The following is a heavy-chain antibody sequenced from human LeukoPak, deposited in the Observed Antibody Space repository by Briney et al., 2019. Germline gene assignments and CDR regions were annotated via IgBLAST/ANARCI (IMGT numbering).Heavy chain of an antibody. CDR3: ARDDITGTPDAFDI. V-gene: IGHV3-48*01. CDR2: ISSSSSTI. J-gene: IGHJ3*02. Sequence: TGGSLRLSCAASGFTFSSYSMNWVRQAPGKGLEWVSYISSSSSTIYYTDSVKGRFTISRDNAKNSLYLQMNSLRAEDTAVYYCARDDITGTPDAFDIWGQGTMVTVSS. D-gene: IGHD1-7*01. CDR1: GFTFSSYS.